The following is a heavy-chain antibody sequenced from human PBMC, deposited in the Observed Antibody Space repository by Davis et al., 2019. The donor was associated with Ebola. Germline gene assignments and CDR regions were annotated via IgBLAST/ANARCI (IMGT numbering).Heavy chain of an antibody. CDR2: ISSSSYI. CDR1: GFTFSSYS. CDR3: ARESYYYDSSGYTYYFDY. Sequence: GESLKISCAASGFTFSSYSMNWVRQAPGKGLEWVSSISSSSYIYYADSVKGRFTISRDNAKNSLYLQMNSLRDEDTAVYYCARESYYYDSSGYTYYFDYWGQGTLVTVSS. D-gene: IGHD3-22*01. V-gene: IGHV3-21*01. J-gene: IGHJ4*02.